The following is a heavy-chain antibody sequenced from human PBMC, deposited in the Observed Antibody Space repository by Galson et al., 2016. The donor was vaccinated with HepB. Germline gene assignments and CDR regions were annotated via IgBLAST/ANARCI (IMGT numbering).Heavy chain of an antibody. CDR3: ARDVQFRFDY. Sequence: SVKVSCKASGYRFPTYGISWVRQAPGQGLEWLGWISANSGNTIYAQKFQDRVTKTRDTSASTVYMDLRSLRSDDTAVYYCARDVQFRFDYWGQGTLVTVSS. CDR1: GYRFPTYG. CDR2: ISANSGNT. D-gene: IGHD4-11*01. V-gene: IGHV1-18*04. J-gene: IGHJ4*02.